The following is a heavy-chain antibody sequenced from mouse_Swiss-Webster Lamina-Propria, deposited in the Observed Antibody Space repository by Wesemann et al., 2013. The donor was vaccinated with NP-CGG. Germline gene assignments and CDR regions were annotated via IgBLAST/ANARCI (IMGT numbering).Heavy chain of an antibody. CDR1: GYTFTSYW. Sequence: EVQLQQSGTVLARPGASVKMSCKASGYTFTSYWMHWVKQRPGQGLEWIGAIYPGNSDTSYNQKFKGKAKLTAVTSTSTAYMELSSLTNEDSAVYYCTYGNYYYAMDYWGQGTSVTVSS. CDR3: TYGNYYYAMDY. CDR2: IYPGNSDT. V-gene: IGHV1-5*01. J-gene: IGHJ4*01. D-gene: IGHD2-1*01.